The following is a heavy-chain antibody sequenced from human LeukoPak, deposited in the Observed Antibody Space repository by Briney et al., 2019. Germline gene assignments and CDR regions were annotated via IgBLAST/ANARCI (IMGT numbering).Heavy chain of an antibody. CDR2: ISGSGGST. Sequence: GGSLRLSCAASGFTFSSYAMSWVRQALGKGLEWVSGISGSGGSTYYADSVKGRFTISRDNSKNTLYLQMNSLRAEDTAVYYCARGSYPGPYWGQGTLVTVSS. CDR3: ARGSYPGPY. J-gene: IGHJ4*02. CDR1: GFTFSSYA. D-gene: IGHD5-18*01. V-gene: IGHV3-23*01.